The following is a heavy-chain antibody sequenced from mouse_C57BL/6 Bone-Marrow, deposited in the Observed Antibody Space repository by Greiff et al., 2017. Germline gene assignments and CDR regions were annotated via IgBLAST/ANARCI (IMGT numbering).Heavy chain of an antibody. CDR2: IDPSDSYT. Sequence: LQPGAELVKPGASVKLSCKASGYTFTSYWMQWVKQRPGQGLEWIGEIDPSDSYTNYNQKFKGKATLTVDTSSSTAYMQLSSLTSEDSAVYYCAREVVMYYFDYWGQGTTLTVSS. D-gene: IGHD1-1*01. J-gene: IGHJ2*01. CDR1: GYTFTSYW. CDR3: AREVVMYYFDY. V-gene: IGHV1-50*01.